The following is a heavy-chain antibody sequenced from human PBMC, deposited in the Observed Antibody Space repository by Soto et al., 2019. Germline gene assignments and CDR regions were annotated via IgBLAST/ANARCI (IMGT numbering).Heavy chain of an antibody. J-gene: IGHJ4*02. CDR1: GFSFSDYG. CDR2: ISGSGMT. V-gene: IGHV3-23*01. D-gene: IGHD1-26*01. CDR3: AKDYLRWAQS. Sequence: PGGSLRLCCAASGFSFSDYGMSWVRQAPGKGLEWVSAISGSGMTFYADSVKGRFIISRDNYKNTLYLQMNSLRAEDTAVYYCAKDYLRWAQSWGQGTLVTVSS.